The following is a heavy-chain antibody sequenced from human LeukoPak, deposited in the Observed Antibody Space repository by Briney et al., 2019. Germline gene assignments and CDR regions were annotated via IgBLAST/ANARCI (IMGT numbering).Heavy chain of an antibody. CDR3: ARVRTYSSSSLKWFDP. Sequence: ASVTVSCTASGYTFTGYYMHWVRQAPGQGLEWMGWINPNSGGTNYAQKFQGRVTMTRDTSISTAYMELSRLRSDDTAVYYCARVRTYSSSSLKWFDPWGQGTLVTVSS. CDR1: GYTFTGYY. J-gene: IGHJ5*02. CDR2: INPNSGGT. D-gene: IGHD6-6*01. V-gene: IGHV1-2*02.